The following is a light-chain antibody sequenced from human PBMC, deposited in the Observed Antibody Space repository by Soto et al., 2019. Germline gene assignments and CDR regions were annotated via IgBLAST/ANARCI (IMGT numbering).Light chain of an antibody. CDR1: ESVTSS. CDR2: AAS. V-gene: IGKV3-15*01. CDR3: QQYNIWPWT. J-gene: IGKJ1*01. Sequence: EIVMTPSPATLSVSPVDRATLSCRASESVTSSLAWYQQKPGQPPRLLIYAASTRATDVPARFSGGGSETEFTLTISSLQSEDFAVYFCQQYNIWPWTFGQGTKVDIK.